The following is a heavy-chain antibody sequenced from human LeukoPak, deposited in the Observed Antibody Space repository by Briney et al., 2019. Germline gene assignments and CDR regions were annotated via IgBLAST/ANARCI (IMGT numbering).Heavy chain of an antibody. CDR2: INPSSGGT. D-gene: IGHD2-15*01. CDR1: GDTFTGYY. V-gene: IGHV1-2*02. J-gene: IGHJ4*02. Sequence: GASVKVSCTASGDTFTGYYMHWVRQAPGQGVEWMGWINPSSGGTNYEQKFQARVTMTRYTSISTAYMELSRLRSDGTAVYYCARDLVVVVSANDYWGQGTLVTVSS. CDR3: ARDLVVVVSANDY.